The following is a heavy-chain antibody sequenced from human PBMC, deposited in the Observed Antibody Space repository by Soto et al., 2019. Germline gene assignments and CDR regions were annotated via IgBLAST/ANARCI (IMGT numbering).Heavy chain of an antibody. D-gene: IGHD2-15*01. CDR1: GFTFSSYS. Sequence: PGGSLRLSCAASGFTFSSYSMNWVRQAPGKGLEWVSSISSSSSYIYYADSVKGRFTISRDNAKNSLYLQMNSLRAEDTAVYYCARDLHPYIVVLGAADYGIYVRGQRTTVTVSS. J-gene: IGHJ6*02. CDR3: ARDLHPYIVVLGAADYGIYV. V-gene: IGHV3-21*01. CDR2: ISSSSSYI.